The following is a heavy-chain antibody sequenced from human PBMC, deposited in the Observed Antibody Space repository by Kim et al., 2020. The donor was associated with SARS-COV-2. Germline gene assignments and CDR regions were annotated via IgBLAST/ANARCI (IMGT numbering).Heavy chain of an antibody. CDR2: IYYSGST. D-gene: IGHD6-13*01. V-gene: IGHV4-39*01. CDR3: ARVRRVAAAGFDY. J-gene: IGHJ4*02. CDR1: GGSISSSSYY. Sequence: SETLSLTCTVSGGSISSSSYYWGWIRQPPGKGLEWIGSIYYSGSTYYNPSLKSRVTISVDTSKNQFSLKLSSVTAADTAVYYCARVRRVAAAGFDYWGQG.